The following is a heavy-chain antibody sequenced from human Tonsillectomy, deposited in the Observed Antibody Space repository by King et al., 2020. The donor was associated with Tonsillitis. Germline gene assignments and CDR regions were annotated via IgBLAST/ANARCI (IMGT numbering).Heavy chain of an antibody. CDR1: GCSLSSSSYY. Sequence: QMQLQESGPGLVKPSETLSLTCTVSGCSLSSSSYYWGWIRQPPGKGLEWIGSIYYSGSTYYNPSLKSRVTISVDTSKNQFSLKLSSVTAADTAVYYCARVPEYDGSGYEYWGQGTLGTVSS. CDR2: IYYSGST. D-gene: IGHD3-10*01. J-gene: IGHJ4*02. CDR3: ARVPEYDGSGYEY. V-gene: IGHV4-39*01.